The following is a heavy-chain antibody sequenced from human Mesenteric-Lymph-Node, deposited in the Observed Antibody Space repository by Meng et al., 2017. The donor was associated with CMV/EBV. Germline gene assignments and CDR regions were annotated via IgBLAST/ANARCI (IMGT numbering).Heavy chain of an antibody. V-gene: IGHV3-66*02. Sequence: GGSLRLSCAASGFTVSSNYMSWVRQAPGKGLEWVSIIYTSGSTYYADSVKGRFTISRDNSMNTVLFQMNSLRAEDTALYYCARRGYDTSGYYLFYCFDDWGQGTLVTVSS. J-gene: IGHJ4*02. CDR2: IYTSGST. CDR1: GFTVSSNY. D-gene: IGHD3-22*01. CDR3: ARRGYDTSGYYLFYCFDD.